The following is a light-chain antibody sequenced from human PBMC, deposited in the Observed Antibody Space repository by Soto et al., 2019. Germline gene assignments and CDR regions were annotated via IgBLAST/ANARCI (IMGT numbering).Light chain of an antibody. CDR3: QQYGRSPGLFT. Sequence: IVLTQSPCTLSSSPGERATLSCRASQSVSSNYLAWYQQKPGQAPRLLIYGASSRATGIPDRFSGSGSGTDFTLTISRLEPEDFAVYYCQQYGRSPGLFTFGPGTKVDIK. V-gene: IGKV3-20*01. CDR2: GAS. CDR1: QSVSSNY. J-gene: IGKJ3*01.